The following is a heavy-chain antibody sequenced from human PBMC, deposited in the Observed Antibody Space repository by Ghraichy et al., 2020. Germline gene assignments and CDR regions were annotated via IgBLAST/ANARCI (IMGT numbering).Heavy chain of an antibody. CDR2: IYYSGST. CDR3: AREIVPAAILS. V-gene: IGHV4-31*03. J-gene: IGHJ4*02. D-gene: IGHD2-2*01. Sequence: SETLSLTCTVSGGSISSGGYYWSWIRQHPGKGLEWIGYIYYSGSTYYNPSLKSRATISVDTSKNQFSLKLSSVTAADTAVYYCAREIVPAAILSWGQGTLVTVSS. CDR1: GGSISSGGYY.